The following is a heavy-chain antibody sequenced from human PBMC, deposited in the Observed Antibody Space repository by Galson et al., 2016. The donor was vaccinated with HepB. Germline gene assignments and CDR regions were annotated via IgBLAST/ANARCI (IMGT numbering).Heavy chain of an antibody. CDR1: GYTFTNFD. CDR2: MNPNSDDT. Sequence: SVKVSCKASGYTFTNFDINWVRQATGQGLEWMGWMNPNSDDTGYAQKFQGRVTMTRNTSISTAYMELSSLRSDDTAVYYCARGSLGRGIEVAPSDYWGQGTLVTVSS. D-gene: IGHD6-19*01. CDR3: ARGSLGRGIEVAPSDY. V-gene: IGHV1-8*01. J-gene: IGHJ4*02.